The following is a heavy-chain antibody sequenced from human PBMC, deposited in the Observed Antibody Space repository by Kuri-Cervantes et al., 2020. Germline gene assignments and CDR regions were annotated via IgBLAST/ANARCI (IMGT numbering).Heavy chain of an antibody. V-gene: IGHV3-66*02. Sequence: GESLKISCAASGFTVSSNYMSWVRQAPGKGLEWVSVIYSGGSTYYADSVKGRFTISRDNSKNTLYLQMNSLRAEDTAVYYCARAGLLTGYYIAHGDAFDIWGQGTMVTVSS. J-gene: IGHJ3*02. CDR1: GFTVSSNY. CDR3: ARAGLLTGYYIAHGDAFDI. CDR2: IYSGGST. D-gene: IGHD3-9*01.